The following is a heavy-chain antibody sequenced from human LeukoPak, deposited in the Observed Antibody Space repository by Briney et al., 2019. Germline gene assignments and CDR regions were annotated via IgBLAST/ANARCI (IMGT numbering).Heavy chain of an antibody. CDR3: ARGGGLDV. J-gene: IGHJ6*02. CDR2: INHNGNVN. V-gene: IGHV3-7*03. CDR1: GFTVSYIY. D-gene: IGHD3-16*01. Sequence: GGSLRLSCAASGFTVSYIYMSWVRQAPGKGLEWVASINHNGNVNYYVDSVKGRFTISRDNAKNSLYLQMSNLRAEDTAVYFCARGGGLDVWGQGATVTVSS.